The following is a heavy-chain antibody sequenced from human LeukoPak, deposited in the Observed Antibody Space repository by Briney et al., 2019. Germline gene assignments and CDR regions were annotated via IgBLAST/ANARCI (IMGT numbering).Heavy chain of an antibody. J-gene: IGHJ4*02. CDR3: AKGDYNILTGYYGIDY. CDR1: GFTFSSYT. CDR2: ISSSSYYK. V-gene: IGHV3-21*04. D-gene: IGHD3-9*01. Sequence: GGSLRLSCAASGFTFSSYTMNWLRQAPGKGLEWVSSISSSSYYKYYADSVKGRFTISRDNVKNSLYLQMNSLRAEDTAVYYCAKGDYNILTGYYGIDYWGQGTLVTVSS.